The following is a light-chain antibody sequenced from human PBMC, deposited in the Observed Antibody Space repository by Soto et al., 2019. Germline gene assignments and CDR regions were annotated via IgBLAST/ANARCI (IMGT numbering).Light chain of an antibody. J-gene: IGKJ3*01. Sequence: VISMTQSPSLLSASTGDRVTISCRMSQDIKNYLAWYQQRPGKAPALLIYSASTLQNGVPSRFSGSWSGTDFTLTISRLQSEDFATYFCQQYYSFPFTFGPGTKVDV. CDR1: QDIKNY. CDR2: SAS. V-gene: IGKV1D-8*01. CDR3: QQYYSFPFT.